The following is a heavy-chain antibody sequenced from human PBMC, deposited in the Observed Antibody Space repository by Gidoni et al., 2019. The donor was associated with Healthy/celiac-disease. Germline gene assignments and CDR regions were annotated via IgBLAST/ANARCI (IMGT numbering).Heavy chain of an antibody. V-gene: IGHV3-11*01. J-gene: IGHJ4*02. Sequence: QVQLVESGGGLVKPGGSLRLSCAASGFTFSDSYMSWIRQAPGKGLEWFSYISSSGSTIYYADSVKGRFTISRDNANNSLYLKMNSLRAEDTAVYYCARTYCGGDCYSLPGTYYFDYWGQGTLVTVSS. CDR2: ISSSGSTI. CDR3: ARTYCGGDCYSLPGTYYFDY. CDR1: GFTFSDSY. D-gene: IGHD2-21*02.